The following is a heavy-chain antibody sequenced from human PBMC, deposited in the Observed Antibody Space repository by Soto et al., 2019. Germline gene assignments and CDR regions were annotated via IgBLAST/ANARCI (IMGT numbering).Heavy chain of an antibody. CDR2: IRGNGAST. V-gene: IGHV3-23*01. J-gene: IGHJ4*02. CDR3: VKEALRFKTTVTTLDS. CDR1: GFTFSSYA. D-gene: IGHD4-17*01. Sequence: EVQLLESGGGLAQPGGSLRLSCAASGFTFSSYAMSWVRQAPGKGLEWVSGIRGNGASTNYADSVKGRFTISRDNSKNTLDLQMNSLRAEDTAVYFCVKEALRFKTTVTTLDSWGQGTLVTVSS.